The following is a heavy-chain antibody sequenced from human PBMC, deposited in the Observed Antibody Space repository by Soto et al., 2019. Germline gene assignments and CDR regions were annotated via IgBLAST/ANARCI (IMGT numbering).Heavy chain of an antibody. J-gene: IGHJ4*02. CDR3: ASSYSGSYHFDF. Sequence: GGSLRLSCAASGFTFQTYSMNWVRQAPGKGLEWVSYISSSSSTIYYADSVKGRFTISRDNAKNSLYLQMNSLRDEDTAVYYCASSYSGSYHFDFWGQGTLVTVSS. V-gene: IGHV3-48*02. D-gene: IGHD1-26*01. CDR2: ISSSSSTI. CDR1: GFTFQTYS.